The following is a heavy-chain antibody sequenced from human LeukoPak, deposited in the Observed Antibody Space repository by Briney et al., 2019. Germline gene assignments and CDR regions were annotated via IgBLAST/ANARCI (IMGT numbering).Heavy chain of an antibody. V-gene: IGHV3-64D*09. CDR2: ISSNGGSS. CDR3: VKITSVTGGDC. CDR1: GFTFSSYW. J-gene: IGHJ4*02. Sequence: GGSLRLSCAASGFTFSSYWMCWVRQAPGKGLEYVSGISSNGGSSFYADSVKGRFTISRDNSKNTLYLQMSSLRAEDTAVYYCVKITSVTGGDCWGQGTRLTVSS. D-gene: IGHD1-1*01.